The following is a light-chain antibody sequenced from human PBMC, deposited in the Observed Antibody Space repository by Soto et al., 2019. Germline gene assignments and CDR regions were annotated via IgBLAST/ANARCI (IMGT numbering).Light chain of an antibody. CDR3: QHYNNWPPWT. V-gene: IGKV3-15*01. CDR1: QSVSSN. J-gene: IGKJ1*01. CDR2: GAS. Sequence: EIVMTQSPATLSVSPGERATLSCRASQSVSSNLAWYQQKPGQAPRLLIYGASTRATGIQARFSGSWSGTEFTLTISSLQSEDFAIYYCQHYNNWPPWTFGQGTKVEIK.